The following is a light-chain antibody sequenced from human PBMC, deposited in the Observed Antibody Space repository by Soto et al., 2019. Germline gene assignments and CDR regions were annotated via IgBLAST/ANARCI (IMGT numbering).Light chain of an antibody. Sequence: QSVLTQPPSVSAAPGQEVSISCSVTSSNIGNGYLSWYQQLPGTPPKLLLYENDKRPSGIPDRFSGSKSGTSATLDITGLQTGDEADYYCGTWDSSLNAYFFGSGTKVTVL. CDR2: END. V-gene: IGLV1-51*02. CDR1: SSNIGNGY. CDR3: GTWDSSLNAYF. J-gene: IGLJ1*01.